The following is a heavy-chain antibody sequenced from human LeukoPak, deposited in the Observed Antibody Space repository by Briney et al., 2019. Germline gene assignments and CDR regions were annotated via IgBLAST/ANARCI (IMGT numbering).Heavy chain of an antibody. CDR3: ARGKSRGSHIDY. CDR2: IFYSGSI. V-gene: IGHV4-4*02. Sequence: SGTLSLTCAVSGGSISTYNWWSWVRQPPGKGLEWIGEIFYSGSINYNPSLKSRVTLSLDKSKNQFSLQLSSVTAADTAVYYCARGKSRGSHIDYWGQGTLVTVSS. J-gene: IGHJ4*02. CDR1: GGSISTYNW. D-gene: IGHD1-26*01.